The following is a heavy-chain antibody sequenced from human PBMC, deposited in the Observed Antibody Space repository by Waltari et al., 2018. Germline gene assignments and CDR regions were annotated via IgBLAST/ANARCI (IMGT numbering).Heavy chain of an antibody. D-gene: IGHD3-3*02. CDR3: ARGGIFGVVILRWSLDY. J-gene: IGHJ4*02. V-gene: IGHV3-30-3*01. CDR1: GFTFSSYA. Sequence: QVQLVESGGGVVQPGRSLRLTCAASGFTFSSYAMHWVRLAPGKGLERVAVISYDGSNKYYADSVKGRFTISRDNSKNTLYLQMNSLRAEDTAVYYCARGGIFGVVILRWSLDYWGQGTLVTVSS. CDR2: ISYDGSNK.